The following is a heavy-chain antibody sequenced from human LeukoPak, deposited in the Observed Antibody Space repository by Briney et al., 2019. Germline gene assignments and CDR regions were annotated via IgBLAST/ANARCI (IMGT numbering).Heavy chain of an antibody. CDR3: ATDALGYYDRPFDY. V-gene: IGHV1-24*01. CDR1: GYTLTGLS. Sequence: ASVKVSCKVSGYTLTGLSMHWVRQAPGKGLEWMGGFDPEDGETIYAQKFQGRVTMTEDTSTDTAYMELSSLRSEDTAVYYCATDALGYYDRPFDYWGQGTLVTVSS. CDR2: FDPEDGET. D-gene: IGHD3-22*01. J-gene: IGHJ4*02.